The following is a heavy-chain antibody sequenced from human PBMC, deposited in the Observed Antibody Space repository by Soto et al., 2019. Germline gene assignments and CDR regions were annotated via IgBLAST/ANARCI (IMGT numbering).Heavy chain of an antibody. CDR2: INPSGGST. Sequence: ASVKVSFKASGYTFTSYYMHWVRQAPGQGLEWMGIINPSGGSTSYAQKFQGRVTMTRDTSTSTVYMELSSLRSEDTAVYYCARDSAITMVRGVLYYYYGMDVWGQGNTVTFSS. CDR1: GYTFTSYY. CDR3: ARDSAITMVRGVLYYYYGMDV. D-gene: IGHD3-10*01. V-gene: IGHV1-46*01. J-gene: IGHJ6*02.